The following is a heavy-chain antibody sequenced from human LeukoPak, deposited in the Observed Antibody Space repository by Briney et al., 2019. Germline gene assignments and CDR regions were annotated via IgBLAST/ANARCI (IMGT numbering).Heavy chain of an antibody. Sequence: GGSLRLSCAASGFTFSGYSMNWVRQAPGKGLEWVGGLGRTGGCKHYADSLKGRLTISRHNSKDTVSLQMNSLRAEDSAIYYCVKDRPCDTCMPMDAWGQG. CDR2: LGRTGGCK. J-gene: IGHJ6*02. D-gene: IGHD2-8*01. CDR3: VKDRPCDTCMPMDA. V-gene: IGHV3-23*01. CDR1: GFTFSGYS.